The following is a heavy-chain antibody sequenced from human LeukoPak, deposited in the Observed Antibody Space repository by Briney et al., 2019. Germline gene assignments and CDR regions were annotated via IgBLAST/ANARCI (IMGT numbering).Heavy chain of an antibody. Sequence: PSETLSLTCTVSGGSISSGGHSWSWIRQPPGKGLEWIGYIYHSGSGSTYYNPSLKSRVTISIDKSKNQFSLKLSSVTAADTAVYYCARDYYGSGSYLSIWGQGTLVTVSS. J-gene: IGHJ4*02. CDR3: ARDYYGSGSYLSI. V-gene: IGHV4-30-2*01. D-gene: IGHD3-10*01. CDR1: GGSISSGGHS. CDR2: IYHSGSGST.